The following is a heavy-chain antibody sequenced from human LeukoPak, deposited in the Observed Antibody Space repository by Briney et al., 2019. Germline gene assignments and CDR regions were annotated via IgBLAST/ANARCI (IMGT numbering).Heavy chain of an antibody. J-gene: IGHJ4*02. CDR1: GRSLSGHY. D-gene: IGHD3-22*01. CDR2: INHGGTT. CDR3: ARVRWYYYDSSGHHDY. Sequence: PSQTLSLTCAVYGRSLSGHYWSCIRHPPGEGLGWVGEINHGGTTTSNPSLKSRAPISVHTTKNQSSLRLSSVTAADTAVYHYARVRWYYYDSSGHHDYWGQGTLVTVSS. V-gene: IGHV4-34*01.